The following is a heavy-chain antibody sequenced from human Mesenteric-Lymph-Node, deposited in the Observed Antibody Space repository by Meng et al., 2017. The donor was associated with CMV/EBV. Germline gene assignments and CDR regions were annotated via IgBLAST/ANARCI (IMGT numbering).Heavy chain of an antibody. Sequence: GGSLRLSCAASGFIFSNYWMSWVRQAPGKGLEWVAHIKEDGSEKNYADSLKGRFTISRDNAQNLLFLQLNSLRGDDTAVYFCTRDEAVTRFDPWGQGTLVTVSS. V-gene: IGHV3-7*01. CDR2: IKEDGSEK. D-gene: IGHD4-11*01. CDR1: GFIFSNYW. CDR3: TRDEAVTRFDP. J-gene: IGHJ5*02.